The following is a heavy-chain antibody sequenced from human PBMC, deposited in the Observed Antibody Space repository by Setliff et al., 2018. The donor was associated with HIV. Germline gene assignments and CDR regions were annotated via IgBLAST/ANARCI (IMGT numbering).Heavy chain of an antibody. CDR1: GFTFGDYA. CDR2: ISYDGSNK. V-gene: IGHV3-30*04. Sequence: GGSLRLSCKASGFTFGDYAMSWVRQAPGKGLEWVAVISYDGSNKYYADSVKGRFTISRDNSKNTLYLQMNSLRAEDTAVYYCAKDASGSYLHYYYGMDVWGQGTTVTVSS. J-gene: IGHJ6*02. CDR3: AKDASGSYLHYYYGMDV. D-gene: IGHD1-26*01.